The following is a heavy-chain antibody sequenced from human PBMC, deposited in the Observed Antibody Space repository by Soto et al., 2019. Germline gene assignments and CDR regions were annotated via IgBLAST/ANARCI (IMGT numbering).Heavy chain of an antibody. J-gene: IGHJ6*01. Sequence: QVQLVQSGAEVKKPGSSVKVSCKTSGGTFRTSAISWVRQAPGQGLEWMGGIMTVFPTADYAQKFQGRVTITADESTSTAYMELSILRSEDTAVYYCARDKDRQQLGGNYYYIMDVWGQGTTVTVSS. V-gene: IGHV1-69*12. D-gene: IGHD3-3*02. CDR3: ARDKDRQQLGGNYYYIMDV. CDR2: IMTVFPTA. CDR1: GGTFRTSA.